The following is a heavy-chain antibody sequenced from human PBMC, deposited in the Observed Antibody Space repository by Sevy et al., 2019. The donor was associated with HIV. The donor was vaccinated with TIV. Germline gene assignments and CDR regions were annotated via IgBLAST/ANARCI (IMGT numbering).Heavy chain of an antibody. Sequence: GGSLRLSCAASRLTFSSDSMNWVRQAPGKGLEWVSSISSSSSYIYYADSVKGRFTISRDNAKNSLYLQMNSLRVEDTAVYYCARDLRDYDSSGYYYFGSYFDYWGQGTLVTVSS. J-gene: IGHJ4*02. CDR2: ISSSSSYI. D-gene: IGHD3-22*01. V-gene: IGHV3-21*01. CDR3: ARDLRDYDSSGYYYFGSYFDY. CDR1: RLTFSSDS.